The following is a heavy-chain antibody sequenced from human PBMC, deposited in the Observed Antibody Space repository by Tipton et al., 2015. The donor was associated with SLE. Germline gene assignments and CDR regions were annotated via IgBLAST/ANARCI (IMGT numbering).Heavy chain of an antibody. J-gene: IGHJ4*02. CDR1: GFTVSSNY. CDR3: AKEGGNPYCLDY. CDR2: ISYDGAYK. Sequence: SLRLSCAASGFTVSSNYMSWVRQAPGKGLEWVAVISYDGAYKNYGDSVKGRFTISRDNSKNTLFLQMNSLRPEDTAVYFCAKEGGNPYCLDYWGQGTLVTVSS. D-gene: IGHD4-23*01. V-gene: IGHV3-30*18.